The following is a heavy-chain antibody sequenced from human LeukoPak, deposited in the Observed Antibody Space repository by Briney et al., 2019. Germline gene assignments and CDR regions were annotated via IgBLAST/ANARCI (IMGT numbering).Heavy chain of an antibody. J-gene: IGHJ6*03. Sequence: ASVKVSCKASGFTFTDYYMHWVRQAPGQGLEWMGWINPNSGNTGYAQKFQGSVTITRNTSISTAYMELSSLRSEDTAVYYCARQYQPRLYYYYMDVWGKGTTVTVSS. D-gene: IGHD2-2*01. CDR2: INPNSGNT. CDR3: ARQYQPRLYYYYMDV. CDR1: GFTFTDYY. V-gene: IGHV1-8*03.